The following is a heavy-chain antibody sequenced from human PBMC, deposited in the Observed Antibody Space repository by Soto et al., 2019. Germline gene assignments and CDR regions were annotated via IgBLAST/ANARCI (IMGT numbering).Heavy chain of an antibody. CDR3: ARAGSVGAPVVYY. Sequence: QVQLQESGPGLVKPSQTLSLTCTVSGGSISSGDYYWTWIRQHPGKGLEWIGYMYYSGSAYYNPSLKSGVTISIDASKNHSSLKLSSVTAADTAVYYCARAGSVGAPVVYYWGEGTLVTVSS. J-gene: IGHJ4*02. CDR2: MYYSGSA. CDR1: GGSISSGDYY. V-gene: IGHV4-31*03. D-gene: IGHD2-15*01.